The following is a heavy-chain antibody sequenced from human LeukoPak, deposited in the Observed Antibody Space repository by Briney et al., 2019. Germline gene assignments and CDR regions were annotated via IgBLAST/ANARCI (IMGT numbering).Heavy chain of an antibody. D-gene: IGHD1-26*01. V-gene: IGHV1-69*01. CDR2: IIPIFGPA. Sequence: ESSVKVSCKASGGTFSTYAISWVRQAPGQGLEWMGGIIPIFGPANYAQKFQGRLTITADESTSTVYMELSSLRFEDTAMYYCVRPPYSGSFYSYWYFDLWGRGTLVTVSS. CDR3: VRPPYSGSFYSYWYFDL. CDR1: GGTFSTYA. J-gene: IGHJ2*01.